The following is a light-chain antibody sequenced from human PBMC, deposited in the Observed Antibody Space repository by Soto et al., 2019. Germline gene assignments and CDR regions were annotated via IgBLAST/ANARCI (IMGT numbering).Light chain of an antibody. CDR3: SSYTSTISFYV. CDR2: DVS. J-gene: IGLJ1*01. V-gene: IGLV2-14*03. Sequence: QSVLTQPASVSGSPGQSITISCTGANSDIGNYDFVSWYRQHPGEAPKVLIFDVSNRPSGISNRFSGSKSGNTASLTIYGLQAEDESDYFCSSYTSTISFYVFGTGTNVTVL. CDR1: NSDIGNYDF.